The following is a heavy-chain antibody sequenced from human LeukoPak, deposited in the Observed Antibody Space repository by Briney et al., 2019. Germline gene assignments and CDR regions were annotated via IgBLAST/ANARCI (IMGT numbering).Heavy chain of an antibody. CDR3: AVEAAAGTPFDY. D-gene: IGHD6-13*01. V-gene: IGHV4-38-2*01. Sequence: SETLSLTCAVSGYSISSGYYWGWIRQPPGKGLEWIGEINHSGSTNYNPSLKSRVTISVDTSKNQFSLKLSSVTAADTAVYYCAVEAAAGTPFDYWGQGTLVTVSS. CDR2: INHSGST. J-gene: IGHJ4*02. CDR1: GYSISSGYY.